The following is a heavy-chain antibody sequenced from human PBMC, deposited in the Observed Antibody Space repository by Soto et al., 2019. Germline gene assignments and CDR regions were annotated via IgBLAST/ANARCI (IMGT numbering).Heavy chain of an antibody. Sequence: VQLVESGGGLVKPGGSLRLSCAASGFTFSSYSMNWVRQAPGKGLEWVSSISSSSSYIYYADSVKGRFTISRDNAKNSLYLQMNSLRAEDTAVYYCARDLLLPQMVYAIYYYYGMDVWGQGTTVTVSS. J-gene: IGHJ6*02. D-gene: IGHD2-8*01. CDR1: GFTFSSYS. CDR2: ISSSSSYI. CDR3: ARDLLLPQMVYAIYYYYGMDV. V-gene: IGHV3-21*01.